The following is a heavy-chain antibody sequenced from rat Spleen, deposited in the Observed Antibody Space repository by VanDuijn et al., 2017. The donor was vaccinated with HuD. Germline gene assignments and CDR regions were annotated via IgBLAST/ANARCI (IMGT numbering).Heavy chain of an antibody. CDR2: ITSGGSNA. J-gene: IGHJ2*01. CDR1: GFSFSSFA. CDR3: AKNIYSSSYVYYFDY. Sequence: EVQLVESGGGLVQPGRSLKLSCAASGFSFSSFAMAWVRPAPKKGLEWVATITSGGSNAYYPDSVKGRFTISRDNAKSTLYLQMDSLRSEDTATYYCAKNIYSSSYVYYFDYWGQGVMVTVSS. V-gene: IGHV5-25*01. D-gene: IGHD1-2*01.